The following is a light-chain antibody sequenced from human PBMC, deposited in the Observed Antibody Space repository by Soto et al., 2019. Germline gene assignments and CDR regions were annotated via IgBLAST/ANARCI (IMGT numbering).Light chain of an antibody. Sequence: QSALTQPPSASGSPGQSVTISCTGTKNDIGVYDFVSWYQHHPGKAPRLIIYEVVQRPSGVPDRFSGSKSGNTASLTVSGLQAPDEADYFCKSYAGSNNYVLGSGTKVTV. V-gene: IGLV2-8*01. CDR1: KNDIGVYDF. CDR3: KSYAGSNNYV. CDR2: EVV. J-gene: IGLJ1*01.